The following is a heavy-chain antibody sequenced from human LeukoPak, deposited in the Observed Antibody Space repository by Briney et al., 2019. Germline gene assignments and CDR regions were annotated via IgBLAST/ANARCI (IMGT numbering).Heavy chain of an antibody. V-gene: IGHV4-34*01. CDR2: INHSGST. CDR3: ATKYYDFWSGYPEYYFDY. J-gene: IGHJ4*02. D-gene: IGHD3-3*01. Sequence: PSETLSLTCAVYGGSFSGYYWSWIRQPPGKGLEWIGEINHSGSTNYNPSLKSRVTITVGTSKNQFSLKLSSVTAADTAVYYCATKYYDFWSGYPEYYFDYWGQGTLVTVSS. CDR1: GGSFSGYY.